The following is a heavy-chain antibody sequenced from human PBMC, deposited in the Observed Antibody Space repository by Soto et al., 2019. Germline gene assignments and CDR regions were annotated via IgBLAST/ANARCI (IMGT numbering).Heavy chain of an antibody. Sequence: PSETLSLTCTVSVGSISSYYWSWIRQPPGKGLEWIGYIYYSGSTNYNPSLKSRVTISVDTSKNQFSLKLSSVAAADTAVYYCARRDNWFDPWGQGTLVTVSS. J-gene: IGHJ5*02. V-gene: IGHV4-59*01. CDR1: VGSISSYY. CDR2: IYYSGST. CDR3: ARRDNWFDP.